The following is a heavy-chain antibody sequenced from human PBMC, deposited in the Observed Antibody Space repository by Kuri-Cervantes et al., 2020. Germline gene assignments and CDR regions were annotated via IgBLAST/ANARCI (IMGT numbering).Heavy chain of an antibody. CDR3: ATDKGKGLFDP. CDR2: INQEGGAT. Sequence: GESLKISCAASGFSFSSYWMSWVRQAPGRGLEWVAGINQEGGATYYVDSVEGRFTISRDNARNSLYLKMNILRDEDTAVYFCATDKGKGLFDPWGQGTLVTGLL. CDR1: GFSFSSYW. J-gene: IGHJ5*02. D-gene: IGHD3-10*01. V-gene: IGHV3-7*01.